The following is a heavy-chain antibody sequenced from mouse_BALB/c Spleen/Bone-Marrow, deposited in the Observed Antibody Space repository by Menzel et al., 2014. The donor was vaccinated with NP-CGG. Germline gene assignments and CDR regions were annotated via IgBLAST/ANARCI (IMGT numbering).Heavy chain of an antibody. CDR3: ARDENYDIYWYFDV. CDR2: IRNKANGYTA. CDR1: GFTFTDYY. J-gene: IGHJ1*01. V-gene: IGHV7-3*02. D-gene: IGHD1-1*01. Sequence: EVKLMESGGGLVQPGGSLRLSCATSGFTFTDYYMSWARQTPGKALEWLGFIRNKANGYTADYSVSVKGRFTISRDNSQNILYLQMNILRAEDSATYYCARDENYDIYWYFDVWGAGTTVTVSS.